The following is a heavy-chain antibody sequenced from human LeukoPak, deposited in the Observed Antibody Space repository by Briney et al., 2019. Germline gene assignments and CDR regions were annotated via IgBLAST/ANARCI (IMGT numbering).Heavy chain of an antibody. V-gene: IGHV3-48*03. CDR3: ARYFGMAFPGIVGATGKGNYYYYYYMDV. CDR1: GFTFSSYE. D-gene: IGHD1-26*01. CDR2: ISSSGSTI. J-gene: IGHJ6*03. Sequence: GGSLRLSCAASGFTFSSYEMNWVRQAPGKGLEWVSYISSSGSTIYYADSVKGRFTISRDNAKNSLYLQMNSLRAEDTAVYYCARYFGMAFPGIVGATGKGNYYYYYYMDVWGKGTTVTVSS.